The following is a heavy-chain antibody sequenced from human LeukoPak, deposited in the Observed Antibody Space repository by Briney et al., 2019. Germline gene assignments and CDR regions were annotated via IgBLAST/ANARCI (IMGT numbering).Heavy chain of an antibody. CDR1: GFTFSSYW. CDR3: AKELGQLVLGHAFDI. J-gene: IGHJ3*02. V-gene: IGHV3-23*01. D-gene: IGHD6-6*01. Sequence: PGGSLRLSCAASGFTFSSYWMAWVRQAPGKGLEWVSAISGSGGSTYYADSVKGRFTISRDNSKNTLYLQMNSLRAEDTAVYYCAKELGQLVLGHAFDIWGQGTMVTVSS. CDR2: ISGSGGST.